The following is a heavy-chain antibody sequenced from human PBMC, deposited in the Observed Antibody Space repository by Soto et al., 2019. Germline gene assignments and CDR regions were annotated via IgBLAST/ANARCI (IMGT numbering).Heavy chain of an antibody. CDR1: GGSISSYY. J-gene: IGHJ4*02. CDR2: IHYSGST. Sequence: PSETLSLTCTVSGGSISSYYWSWIRQPPGKGLEWIGYIHYSGSTNYNPSLKSRIPISVDTSKNQFSLKLSSVTAADTAVYYCARTLIAARISPNYILDYWGQGTLVTVSS. V-gene: IGHV4-59*01. CDR3: ARTLIAARISPNYILDY. D-gene: IGHD6-6*01.